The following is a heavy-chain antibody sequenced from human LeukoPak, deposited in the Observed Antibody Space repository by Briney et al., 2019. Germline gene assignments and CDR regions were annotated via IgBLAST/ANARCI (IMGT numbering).Heavy chain of an antibody. Sequence: SETLSLTCTVSGGSISSGGYYWSWIRQHPGKGLEWIGYIYYSGSTYYNPSLKSRVTISVDTSKNQFSLKLSSVTAADTAVYYCARSDSNYVADYWGQGTLVTVSS. J-gene: IGHJ4*02. D-gene: IGHD4-11*01. CDR3: ARSDSNYVADY. CDR1: GGSISSGGYY. V-gene: IGHV4-31*03. CDR2: IYYSGST.